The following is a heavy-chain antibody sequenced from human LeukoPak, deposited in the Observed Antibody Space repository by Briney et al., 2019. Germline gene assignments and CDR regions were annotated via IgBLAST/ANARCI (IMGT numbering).Heavy chain of an antibody. V-gene: IGHV3-30*18. CDR3: AKERAGLFYFDY. CDR1: GFTFSSYG. J-gene: IGHJ4*02. CDR2: ISYDGSNK. D-gene: IGHD1-14*01. Sequence: GRSLRLSCAASGFTFSSYGMHWVRQAPGKGLEWMAVISYDGSNKYYADSVKGRFTISRDNSKNTLYLQMNSLRAEDTAVYYCAKERAGLFYFDYWGQGTLVTVSS.